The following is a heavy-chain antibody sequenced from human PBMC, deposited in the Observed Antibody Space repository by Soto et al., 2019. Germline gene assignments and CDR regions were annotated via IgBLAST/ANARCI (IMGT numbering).Heavy chain of an antibody. CDR2: IYCSGST. Sequence: SQSLSLTCTVSGGYMSCSSYYWGWFRQPPGKGLAWIGSIYCSGSTYYNPSFKSRVTIFVDTSKNQFSLRLRSVTGAVEAVFLCSSYLWSGQYYYSKDVVTQGTT. J-gene: IGHJ6*01. CDR3: SSYLWSGQYYYSKDV. V-gene: IGHV4-39*01. CDR1: GGYMSCSSYY. D-gene: IGHD3-3*01.